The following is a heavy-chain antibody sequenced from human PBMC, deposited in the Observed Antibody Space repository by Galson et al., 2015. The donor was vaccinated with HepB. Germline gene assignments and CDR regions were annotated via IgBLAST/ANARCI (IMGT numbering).Heavy chain of an antibody. CDR3: ARDPSPGGYWFDP. Sequence: SLRLSCAASGFSVSHNYINWIRQAPGNGLEWVSVMYSSGITHYADSVKGRFIISRDNSKNTVYLQMNSLRVEDTAVYYCARDPSPGGYWFDPWGQGTLVTVSS. D-gene: IGHD2-15*01. V-gene: IGHV3-66*01. CDR2: MYSSGIT. J-gene: IGHJ5*02. CDR1: GFSVSHNY.